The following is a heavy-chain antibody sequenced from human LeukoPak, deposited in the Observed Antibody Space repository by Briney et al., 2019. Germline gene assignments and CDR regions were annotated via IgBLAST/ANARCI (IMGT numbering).Heavy chain of an antibody. D-gene: IGHD3-22*01. V-gene: IGHV4-39*01. Sequence: SETLSLTCTVSGGSISSSSYYWGWIRQPPGKGLEWIGSIYYSGSTYYNPSLKSRVTISVDTSKNQFSLKLSSVTAADTAVYYCASGYSLYYYYYYMDVWGKGTTVTISS. CDR1: GGSISSSSYY. CDR2: IYYSGST. CDR3: ASGYSLYYYYYYMDV. J-gene: IGHJ6*03.